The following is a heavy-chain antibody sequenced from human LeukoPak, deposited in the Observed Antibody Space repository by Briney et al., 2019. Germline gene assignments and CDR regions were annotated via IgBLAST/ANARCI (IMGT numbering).Heavy chain of an antibody. J-gene: IGHJ5*02. D-gene: IGHD3-22*01. CDR1: GGSISSYY. Sequence: PSETLSLTCTVSGGSISSYYWSWIRQPAGKGLEWIGRIYTSGSTSYNPSLKSRVNMSVDTSKNQFSLKLSSVTAADTAVYYCAGDYDSSGYLPWGQGTLVTVSS. V-gene: IGHV4-4*07. CDR3: AGDYDSSGYLP. CDR2: IYTSGST.